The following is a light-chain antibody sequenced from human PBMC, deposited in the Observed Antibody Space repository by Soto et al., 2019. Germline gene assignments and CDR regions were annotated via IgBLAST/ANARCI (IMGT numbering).Light chain of an antibody. V-gene: IGKV3-15*01. CDR3: QQYNNWPLT. CDR2: GAS. J-gene: IGKJ4*01. Sequence: EIVMTQSPATLSVSPGERATLSCRASQSVAGNLAWYQQKPVQAPRLLMYGASTRATGIPARFSGSGSGTQFTLTISSLQSEDFGVYYCQQYNNWPLTFGGGTKVEIK. CDR1: QSVAGN.